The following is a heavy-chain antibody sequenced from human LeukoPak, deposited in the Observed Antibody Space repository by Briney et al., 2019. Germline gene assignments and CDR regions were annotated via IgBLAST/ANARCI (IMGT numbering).Heavy chain of an antibody. J-gene: IGHJ5*02. CDR1: GGSFSGYY. D-gene: IGHD5-12*01. CDR3: ARGYSGYPRRFDP. V-gene: IGHV4-34*01. CDR2: INHSGST. Sequence: SETLSLTCAVYGGSFSGYYWSWIRQPPGKGLEWIGEINHSGSTNYNPSLKSRVTISVDTSKNQFSLKLSSVTAADTAVYYCARGYSGYPRRFDPWGQGTLVTVSS.